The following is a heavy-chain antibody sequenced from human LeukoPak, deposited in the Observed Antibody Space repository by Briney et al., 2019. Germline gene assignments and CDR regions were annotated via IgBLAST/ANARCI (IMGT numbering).Heavy chain of an antibody. Sequence: GGSLRLSCAVSGFTFRSTAMSWVRQAPGKGLEWVSAISGTGVSTYYVDSVKGRFTISRDNSKNTLYLHMNSLRAGDTAVYYCAKDEGTSVDGDYFDYWGQGTLVTVSS. CDR1: GFTFRSTA. V-gene: IGHV3-23*01. J-gene: IGHJ4*02. CDR3: AKDEGTSVDGDYFDY. D-gene: IGHD3-10*01. CDR2: ISGTGVST.